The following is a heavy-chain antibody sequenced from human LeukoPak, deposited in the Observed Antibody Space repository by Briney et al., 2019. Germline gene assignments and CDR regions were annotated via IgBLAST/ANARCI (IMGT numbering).Heavy chain of an antibody. Sequence: GGSLRLSCAASGFTFSSYSMNWVRQAPGKGLEWVSSISSSSSYMYYADSVKGRFTISRDNAKNSLYLQMNSLRAEDTAVYYCARGVEYSSSRLGYWGQGTLVTVSS. CDR1: GFTFSSYS. J-gene: IGHJ4*02. V-gene: IGHV3-21*01. CDR3: ARGVEYSSSRLGY. D-gene: IGHD6-6*01. CDR2: ISSSSSYM.